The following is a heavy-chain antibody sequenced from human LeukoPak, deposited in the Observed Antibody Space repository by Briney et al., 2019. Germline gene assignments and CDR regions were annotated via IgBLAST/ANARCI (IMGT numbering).Heavy chain of an antibody. CDR2: IKTDGSST. Sequence: GGSLRLSCAASGFTFSSYWMHWVRQAPGKGLVWVSRIKTDGSSTDYADSVKGRFTISRDNAKNTMYLQMNSRRAEDTAVYYCARGVSGTGPDIWGLGTMVTVSS. J-gene: IGHJ3*02. CDR1: GFTFSSYW. V-gene: IGHV3-74*01. D-gene: IGHD5/OR15-5a*01. CDR3: ARGVSGTGPDI.